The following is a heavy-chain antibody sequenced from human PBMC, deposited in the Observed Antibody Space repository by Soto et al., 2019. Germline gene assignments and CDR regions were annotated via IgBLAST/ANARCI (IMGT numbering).Heavy chain of an antibody. CDR3: ARTQFLQWFTYYFDY. V-gene: IGHV4-59*01. D-gene: IGHD3-3*01. CDR2: IYYSGST. CDR1: GDSISSYY. Sequence: SSETLSLTCTVSGDSISSYYWSWIRQPPGKGLEWIGYIYYSGSTNYNPSLNSRVTISVDMSKNQVSLKLTSVTAADTAVYYCARTQFLQWFTYYFDYWGQGTLVTVSS. J-gene: IGHJ4*02.